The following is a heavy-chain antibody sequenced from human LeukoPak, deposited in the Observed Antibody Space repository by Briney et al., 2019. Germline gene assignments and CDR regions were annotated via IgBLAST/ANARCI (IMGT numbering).Heavy chain of an antibody. CDR1: TDSITKYY. Sequence: PSETLSLTCTVSTDSITKYYWDCIRQSPGKGMEWIGYTYNMGSTHYNPSLKNRVAISADTSKNQFYLRLRSVTAADTAVYYCARRVISVRPITSDNGFAPWGQGILVTVSS. CDR3: ARRVISVRPITSDNGFAP. CDR2: TYNMGST. D-gene: IGHD3-10*01. J-gene: IGHJ5*02. V-gene: IGHV4-59*08.